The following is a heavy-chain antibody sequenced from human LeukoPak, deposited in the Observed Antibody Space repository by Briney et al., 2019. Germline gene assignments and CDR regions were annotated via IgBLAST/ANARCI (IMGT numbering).Heavy chain of an antibody. V-gene: IGHV1-69*04. CDR2: IIPILGIT. Sequence: SVKVSCKASGGTFSSYAISWVRQAPGQGLEWMGRIIPILGITNYAQKFQGRVTITADKSTNTAYMELSSLRSEDAAVYYCARSGGSGDNNWFDPWGQGTLVTVSS. CDR3: ARSGGSGDNNWFDP. CDR1: GGTFSSYA. J-gene: IGHJ5*02. D-gene: IGHD3-10*01.